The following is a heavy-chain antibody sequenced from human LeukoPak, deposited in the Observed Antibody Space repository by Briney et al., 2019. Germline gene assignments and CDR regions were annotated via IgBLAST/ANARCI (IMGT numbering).Heavy chain of an antibody. CDR1: GYTFTGYY. D-gene: IGHD6-13*01. J-gene: IGHJ4*02. CDR2: INPNSGGT. CDR3: ARASSSWHRPFDY. V-gene: IGHV1-2*02. Sequence: GASVKVSCKASGYTFTGYYMHWVRQAPGQGLEWMGWINPNSGGTNYAQKFQGRVTMTRDTSISTAYMELSRLRSDDTAVYYCARASSSWHRPFDYWGQGTLVTVSS.